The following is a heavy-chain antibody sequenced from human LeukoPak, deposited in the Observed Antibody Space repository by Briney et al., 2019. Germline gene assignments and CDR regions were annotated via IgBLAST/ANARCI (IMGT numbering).Heavy chain of an antibody. Sequence: GGSLRLSCAASGFTFSSYEMNWVRQAPGKGLEWVSYISSSGSTIYYADSVKGRFTISRDNAKNSLYLQMNSLRAEDTAVYYCARDYKAARPLYYYYGMDVWGQGTTVTVSS. CDR2: ISSSGSTI. D-gene: IGHD6-6*01. CDR3: ARDYKAARPLYYYYGMDV. CDR1: GFTFSSYE. J-gene: IGHJ6*02. V-gene: IGHV3-48*03.